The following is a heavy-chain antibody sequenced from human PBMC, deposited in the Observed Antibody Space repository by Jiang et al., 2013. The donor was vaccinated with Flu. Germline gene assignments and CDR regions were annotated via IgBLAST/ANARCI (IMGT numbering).Heavy chain of an antibody. Sequence: LLKPWETLSLTCTVSGGSITNYYWSWIRQSPGKGLEWIGYFYYSGSTYYNPSLKSRVTISVDTSKNQFSLKLSSVTAADTAVYYCAPLPPSYCGGDCYWSPLNYYYGMDVWGQGTTVTV. J-gene: IGHJ6*02. CDR3: APLPPSYCGGDCYWSPLNYYYGMDV. D-gene: IGHD2-21*02. CDR2: FYYSGST. V-gene: IGHV4-59*04. CDR1: GGSITNYY.